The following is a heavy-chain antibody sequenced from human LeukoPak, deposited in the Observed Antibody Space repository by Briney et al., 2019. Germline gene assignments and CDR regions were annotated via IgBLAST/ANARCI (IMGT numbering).Heavy chain of an antibody. CDR1: GFTFSQYG. CDR2: IQYDENKK. J-gene: IGHJ4*02. Sequence: PGGSLRLSCEASGFTFSQYGMHWVRQAPGKGLDWVSSIQYDENKKSCSDSVKGRFTVSRDNSKNTLFLQMNRLRVEDTAVYYCARDVAWYCTRASCSYFGFWGQGTLVTVSS. V-gene: IGHV3-30*02. CDR3: ARDVAWYCTRASCSYFGF. D-gene: IGHD2-2*01.